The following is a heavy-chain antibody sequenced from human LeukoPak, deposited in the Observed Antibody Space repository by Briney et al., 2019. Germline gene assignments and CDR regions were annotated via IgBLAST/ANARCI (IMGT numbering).Heavy chain of an antibody. CDR2: INTNSGGT. Sequence: ASVKVSCKASGYTFSGYYMHWVRQAPGQGLEWMGRINTNSGGTNYAQKFQGRVTMTRDTSISTAYMELSRLRSYDTAVYYCARGAYCTSTSCPEGFDCWGQGTLVTVSS. CDR3: ARGAYCTSTSCPEGFDC. J-gene: IGHJ4*02. D-gene: IGHD2-2*01. V-gene: IGHV1-2*06. CDR1: GYTFSGYY.